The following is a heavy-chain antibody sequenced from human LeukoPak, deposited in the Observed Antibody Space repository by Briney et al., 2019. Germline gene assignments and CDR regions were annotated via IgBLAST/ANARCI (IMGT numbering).Heavy chain of an antibody. CDR1: GGSISGSSYY. CDR3: ARERTSVVWLRYYHYMDV. Sequence: PSETLSLTCTVSGGSISGSSYYWGWIRQPPGKGLEWIGSIYYSGSTYYNPSLKSRATISVDTSKNQFSLKLSSVTAADTAVYYCARERTSVVWLRYYHYMDVWGKGTTVTVSS. V-gene: IGHV4-39*07. J-gene: IGHJ6*03. D-gene: IGHD5-18*01. CDR2: IYYSGST.